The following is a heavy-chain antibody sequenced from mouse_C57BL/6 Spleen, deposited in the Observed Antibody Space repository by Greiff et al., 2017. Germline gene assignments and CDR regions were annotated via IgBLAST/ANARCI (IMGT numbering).Heavy chain of an antibody. V-gene: IGHV1-18*01. J-gene: IGHJ2*01. Sequence: VQLQQSGPELVKPGASVKIPCKASGYTFTDYNMDWVKQSHGKSLEWIGDINPNNGGTIYNQKFKGQATLTVAKSSSTAYMELRSLTSEDTAVXYCERDEGGYYFYWGQGTTLTVSS. CDR1: GYTFTDYN. D-gene: IGHD2-3*01. CDR3: ERDEGGYYFY. CDR2: INPNNGGT.